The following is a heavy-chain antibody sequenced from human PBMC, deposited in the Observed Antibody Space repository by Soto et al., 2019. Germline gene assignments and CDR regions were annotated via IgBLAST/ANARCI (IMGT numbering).Heavy chain of an antibody. D-gene: IGHD1-1*01. Sequence: QVQLQQWGAGLLKPSETLSLTCAVYGGFVSSGSYYWSWIRQPPGKGLEWIWEMSHSGGTHFNPPLKSRVTISVDTSKSKFSLKMSSVTAADTALYYCARVERGTATTVVDAFDIWGPGTMVTVSS. CDR1: GGFVSSGSYY. CDR2: MSHSGGT. J-gene: IGHJ3*02. V-gene: IGHV4-34*01. CDR3: ARVERGTATTVVDAFDI.